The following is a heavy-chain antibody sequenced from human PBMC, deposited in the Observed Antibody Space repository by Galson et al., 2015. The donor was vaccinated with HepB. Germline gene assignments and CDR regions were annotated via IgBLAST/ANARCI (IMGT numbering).Heavy chain of an antibody. CDR2: TYYRSKWYN. J-gene: IGHJ3*02. CDR3: AREGIGIVVVINDAFDI. D-gene: IGHD3-22*01. V-gene: IGHV6-1*01. Sequence: CAISGDSVSSNSAAWNWIRQSPSRGLEWLGRTYYRSKWYNDYAVSAKSRITINPDTSKNQFSLQLNSVTPEDTAVYYCAREGIGIVVVINDAFDIWGQGTMVTASS. CDR1: GDSVSSNSAA.